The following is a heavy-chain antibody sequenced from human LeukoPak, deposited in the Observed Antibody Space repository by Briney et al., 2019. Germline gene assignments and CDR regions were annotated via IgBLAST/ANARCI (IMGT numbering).Heavy chain of an antibody. CDR1: GYSFTSYW. D-gene: IGHD3-22*01. Sequence: GESLNISCKGSGYSFTSYWIGWVRQMPGKGLEWMGIIYPGDSDTRYSPSFQGQVTISADKSISTAYLQWSGLKASDTAMYYCARDYYDSSGYYPGYFQHWGQGTLVTVSS. V-gene: IGHV5-51*01. CDR2: IYPGDSDT. CDR3: ARDYYDSSGYYPGYFQH. J-gene: IGHJ1*01.